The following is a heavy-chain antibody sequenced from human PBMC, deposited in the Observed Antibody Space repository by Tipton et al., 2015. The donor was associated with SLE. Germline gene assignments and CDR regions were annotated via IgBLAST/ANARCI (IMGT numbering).Heavy chain of an antibody. V-gene: IGHV4-34*01. J-gene: IGHJ2*01. Sequence: LRLSCAVYGGSLSGYYWSWIRQPPGKGLEWIGEINHSGSTNYNPSLKSRVTISVDTAKNQFSLKLSSVTAADTAVYYCARGDCSGGSCSYWYLDLGGRGTLVTVSS. D-gene: IGHD2-15*01. CDR1: GGSLSGYY. CDR3: ARGDCSGGSCSYWYLDL. CDR2: INHSGST.